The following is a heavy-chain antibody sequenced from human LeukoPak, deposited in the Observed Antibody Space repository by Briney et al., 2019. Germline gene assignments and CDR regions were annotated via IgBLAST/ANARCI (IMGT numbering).Heavy chain of an antibody. CDR2: IGYDGSNK. CDR1: ELTFSSYG. D-gene: IGHD2-2*01. CDR3: AREVVPAAIGLNWFDP. V-gene: IGHV3-33*01. J-gene: IGHJ5*02. Sequence: GGSLKLSGAASELTFSSYGMRGFRKAQGKGLGWVEVIGYDGSNKYYADSVKGRFTISRDNSKNTLYLQMNSLRAEDTAVYYCAREVVPAAIGLNWFDPWGQGTLVTVSS.